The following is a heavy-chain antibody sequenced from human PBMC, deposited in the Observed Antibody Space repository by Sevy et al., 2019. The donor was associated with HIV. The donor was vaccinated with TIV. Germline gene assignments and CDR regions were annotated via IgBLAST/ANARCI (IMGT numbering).Heavy chain of an antibody. D-gene: IGHD2-2*01. CDR1: GFTFSSYW. V-gene: IGHV3-7*01. Sequence: GWSLRLSCAASGFTFSSYWMSWVRQAPGKGLEWVANIKQDGSEKYYVDSVKGRFTISRDNAKNSLYLQMNSLRAEDTAVYYCARAARVVVPAFGLNVWGQGTTVTVSS. CDR3: ARAARVVVPAFGLNV. J-gene: IGHJ6*02. CDR2: IKQDGSEK.